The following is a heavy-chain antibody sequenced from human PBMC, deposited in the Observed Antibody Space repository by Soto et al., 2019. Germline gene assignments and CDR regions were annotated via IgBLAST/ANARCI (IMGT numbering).Heavy chain of an antibody. CDR3: ARDGYYYGSGSSYYYGRDV. V-gene: IGHV4-59*01. J-gene: IGHJ6*02. CDR1: GGSFSTYY. CDR2: IYDSGST. D-gene: IGHD3-10*01. Sequence: QVQLQESGPGLVKPSETLSLTCTVSGGSFSTYYWNWIRQPPGKGLEWIWYIYDSGSTNYNPSVNSRVTISVDTSKNQFSLKLSSVIAADTAVYYCARDGYYYGSGSSYYYGRDVWGQGTTVTVSS.